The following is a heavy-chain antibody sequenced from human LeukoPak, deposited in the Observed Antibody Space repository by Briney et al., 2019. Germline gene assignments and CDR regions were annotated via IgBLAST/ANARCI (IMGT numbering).Heavy chain of an antibody. V-gene: IGHV1-2*02. CDR3: ARDHCVSSGCYEDYYYGMDV. D-gene: IGHD2-2*01. CDR1: GYTFTGYY. J-gene: IGHJ6*02. Sequence: GASVKVSCKASGYTFTGYYMQWVRQAPGQGLEWMGWINPNSGVTNYAQKFQGRVTMTRDTSISTAHMELSRLRSDDTAVYFCARDHCVSSGCYEDYYYGMDVWGRGTTVTVSS. CDR2: INPNSGVT.